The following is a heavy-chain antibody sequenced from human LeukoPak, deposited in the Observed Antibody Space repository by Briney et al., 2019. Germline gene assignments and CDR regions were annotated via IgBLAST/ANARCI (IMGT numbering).Heavy chain of an antibody. J-gene: IGHJ4*02. CDR1: GFTFSSYA. D-gene: IGHD6-19*01. Sequence: GGSLKLSCAASGFTFSSYAMNWVRQVPGKGLEWVSSISGSGDKRYYADSVKGRFTISRDNSKNTLYLQMNSLRAEDTAVYYCAKVEGIAVAGTLDYWGQGTLVTVSS. CDR3: AKVEGIAVAGTLDY. CDR2: ISGSGDKR. V-gene: IGHV3-23*01.